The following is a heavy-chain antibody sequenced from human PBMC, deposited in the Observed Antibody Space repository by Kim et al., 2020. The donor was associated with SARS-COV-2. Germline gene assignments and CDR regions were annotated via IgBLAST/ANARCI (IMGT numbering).Heavy chain of an antibody. D-gene: IGHD3-22*01. Sequence: KGRFTISRDDSKSIAYLQMNSLKTEDTAVYYCTRDGYYYDSSGYRWYFDLWGRGTLVTVSS. V-gene: IGHV3-49*02. J-gene: IGHJ2*01. CDR3: TRDGYYYDSSGYRWYFDL.